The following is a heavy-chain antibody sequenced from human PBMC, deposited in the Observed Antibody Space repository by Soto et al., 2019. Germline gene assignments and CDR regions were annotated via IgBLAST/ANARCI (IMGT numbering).Heavy chain of an antibody. J-gene: IGHJ4*02. CDR3: AKVVGLAVAGITS. V-gene: IGHV3-23*01. CDR2: ISGSGGST. CDR1: GFTFSSYA. Sequence: EVQLLESGGGLVQPGGSLRLSCAASGFTFSSYAMSWVRQAPGKGLEWVSAISGSGGSTYYADSVKGRFTISRDKSKNTLYLQMNGLRAEDTAVYYCAKVVGLAVAGITSWGQGTLVTVSS. D-gene: IGHD6-19*01.